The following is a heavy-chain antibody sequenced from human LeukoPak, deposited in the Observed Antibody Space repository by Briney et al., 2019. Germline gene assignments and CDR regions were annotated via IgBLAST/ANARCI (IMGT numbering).Heavy chain of an antibody. CDR3: ARHRGYSYGFDDFNI. J-gene: IGHJ3*02. CDR1: GGSISTYY. CDR2: IYTSGSN. V-gene: IGHV4-4*07. Sequence: TSETLPLTCTVSGGSISTYYWSWIRQPAGKGLEWIGRIYTSGSNNYNPSLKSRLTMSIEPSKNQFSLKLSSVTAADTAVYYCARHRGYSYGFDDFNIWGQGTMVIVSS. D-gene: IGHD5-18*01.